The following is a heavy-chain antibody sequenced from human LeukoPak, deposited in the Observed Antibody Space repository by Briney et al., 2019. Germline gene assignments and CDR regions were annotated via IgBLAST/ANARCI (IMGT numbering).Heavy chain of an antibody. CDR1: GYTFTSYG. D-gene: IGHD3-3*01. CDR2: ISTYNDNT. V-gene: IGHV1-18*01. Sequence: GASVKVSCKPSGYTFTSYGIIWVRQAPGQGLEWMGWISTYNDNTNYAQKLQGRVTMTTDTSTSTAYMELRSLRSDDTAVYYCARASSYYDFWSGSIWNFDYWGQGTLVTVSS. J-gene: IGHJ4*02. CDR3: ARASSYYDFWSGSIWNFDY.